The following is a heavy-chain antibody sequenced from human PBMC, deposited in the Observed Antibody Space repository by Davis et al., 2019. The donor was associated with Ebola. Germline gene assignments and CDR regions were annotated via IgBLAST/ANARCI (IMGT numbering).Heavy chain of an antibody. D-gene: IGHD3-10*01. V-gene: IGHV4-61*09. CDR1: GGSISSGSYY. CDR3: ARDYRRLGGGYYYYYMDV. Sequence: PSETLSLTCTVSGGSISSGSYYWSWIRQPAGKGLEWIGHIYTSGSTNYNPSLKSRVTISVDTSKNQFSLKLSSMTAADTAVYYCARDYRRLGGGYYYYYMDVWGKGTTVTVSS. CDR2: IYTSGST. J-gene: IGHJ6*03.